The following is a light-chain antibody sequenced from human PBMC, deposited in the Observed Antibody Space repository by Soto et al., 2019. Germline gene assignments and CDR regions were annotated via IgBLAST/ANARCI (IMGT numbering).Light chain of an antibody. CDR3: QQRNPLT. CDR1: QSVTTY. J-gene: IGKJ4*01. CDR2: DAS. V-gene: IGKV3-11*01. Sequence: ETVLTQSPATLSSSPGERVTLSCRASQSVTTYLAWYQHKPGQAPRLLIYDASHRATGISARFSGSGSGTDFTLTISSLEPEDFAVYYCQQRNPLTFGGGTKVDIK.